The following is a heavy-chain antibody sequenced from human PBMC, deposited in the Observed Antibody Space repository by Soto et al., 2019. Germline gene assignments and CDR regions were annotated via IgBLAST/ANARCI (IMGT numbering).Heavy chain of an antibody. CDR2: IYYSGST. V-gene: IGHV4-39*01. CDR3: ARLSFDSSDTPLTNPENWFDP. J-gene: IGHJ5*02. Sequence: PSETLSLTCTVSGGSISSSSYYWGWIRQPPGKGLEWIGSIYYSGSTYYNPSLKSRVTISVDTSKNQFSLKLSSVTAADTAVYYCARLSFDSSDTPLTNPENWFDPWGQGTLVTVSS. CDR1: GGSISSSSYY. D-gene: IGHD2-15*01.